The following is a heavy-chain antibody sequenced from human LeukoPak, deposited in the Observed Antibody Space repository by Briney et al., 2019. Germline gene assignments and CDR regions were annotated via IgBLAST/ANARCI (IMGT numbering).Heavy chain of an antibody. CDR1: GGSISSYY. Sequence: PSETLSLTCTVSGGSISSYYWSWIRQPPGKGLEWIGYIYYSGSTNYNPSLKSRVTISVDTSQNQFSLKLSSVTAADTAVYYCARIAVAGTIDYWGQGTLVTVSS. CDR2: IYYSGST. D-gene: IGHD6-19*01. CDR3: ARIAVAGTIDY. V-gene: IGHV4-59*01. J-gene: IGHJ4*02.